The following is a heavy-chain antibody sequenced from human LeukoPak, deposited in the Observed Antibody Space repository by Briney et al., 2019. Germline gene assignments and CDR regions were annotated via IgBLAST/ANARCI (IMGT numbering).Heavy chain of an antibody. CDR3: ARXGILWFGEXPSMDV. CDR1: GYTFTSYG. J-gene: IGHJ6*02. D-gene: IGHD3-10*01. Sequence: ASVKVSCKASGYTFTSYGISWVRQAPGQGLEWMGWISAYNGNTNYAQKLQGRVTMTTDTSTSTAYMELRSLRSDDTAVYYCARXGILWFGEXPSMDVWGQGTTVTVSS. V-gene: IGHV1-18*01. CDR2: ISAYNGNT.